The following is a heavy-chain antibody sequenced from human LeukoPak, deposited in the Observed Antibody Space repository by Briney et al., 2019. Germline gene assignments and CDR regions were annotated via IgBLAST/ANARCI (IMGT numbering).Heavy chain of an antibody. Sequence: GGSLRLSCAASGFSFSSYGMHWGRQAPGKGLEWVAVISYDGSNKFYADSVKGRFTISRDNSKSTLYLQMNSLRAEDTAVYYCAKELSAGTGGGWEDYFDYWGQGTLVTVSA. CDR2: ISYDGSNK. D-gene: IGHD6-13*01. CDR1: GFSFSSYG. J-gene: IGHJ4*02. CDR3: AKELSAGTGGGWEDYFDY. V-gene: IGHV3-30*18.